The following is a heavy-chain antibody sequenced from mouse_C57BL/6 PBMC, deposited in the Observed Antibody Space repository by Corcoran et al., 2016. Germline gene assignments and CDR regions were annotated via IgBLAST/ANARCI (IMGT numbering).Heavy chain of an antibody. D-gene: IGHD3-3*01. Sequence: QIQLVQSGPELKKPGETVKISCKASGYTFTTYGMSWVKQAPGKGLKWMGWINTYSGVPTYADDFKGRFAFSLETSASTAYLQINNLKNEDTATYFCARSAGGRNAMDYGGQGTAVTVSS. J-gene: IGHJ4*01. CDR3: ARSAGGRNAMDY. CDR1: GYTFTTYG. V-gene: IGHV9-3*01. CDR2: INTYSGVP.